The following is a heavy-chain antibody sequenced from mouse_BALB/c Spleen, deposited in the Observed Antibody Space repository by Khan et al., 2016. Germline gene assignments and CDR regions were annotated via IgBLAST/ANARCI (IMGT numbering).Heavy chain of an antibody. D-gene: IGHD1-1*01. CDR2: INTETGEP. CDR3: APITTVPCAY. V-gene: IGHV9-2-1*01. J-gene: IGHJ3*01. CDR1: GYTFTDYS. Sequence: QIQLVQSGPELKKPGETVKISCKASGYTFTDYSMHWVKQAPGKGLKWMGWINTETGEPTYADDFKGRFAFSLETSASTAYLQINNLKNEDTATYFCAPITTVPCAYWGQGTLVTVSA.